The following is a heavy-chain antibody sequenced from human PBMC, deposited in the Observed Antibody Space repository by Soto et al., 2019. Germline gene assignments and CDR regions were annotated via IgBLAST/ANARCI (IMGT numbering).Heavy chain of an antibody. CDR1: GFTFRWFG. D-gene: IGHD3-10*01. CDR3: EKGEVRGIIPSYFDY. J-gene: IGHJ4*02. Sequence: GSLGRACAASGFTFRWFGRNWVRQAPGKGLEWVARISNDGSNEYYVDSVKVRFTISRDNSKNTLYLQMDSLRAEDTAAYYCEKGEVRGIIPSYFDYWGLGTLVTVYS. CDR2: ISNDGSNE. V-gene: IGHV3-30*18.